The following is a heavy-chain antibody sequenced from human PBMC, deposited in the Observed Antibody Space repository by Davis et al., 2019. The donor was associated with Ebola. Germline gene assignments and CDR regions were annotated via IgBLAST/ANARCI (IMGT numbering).Heavy chain of an antibody. CDR2: IWYDGSNK. D-gene: IGHD2-15*01. Sequence: GGSLRLSCAASGFTFSSYGMHWVRQAPGKGLEWVAVIWYDGSNKYYADSVKGRFTISRDNSKNTLYLQMNSLRAEDTALYHCARLGYCSGGSCFYLDYWGQGTLVTVSS. CDR3: ARLGYCSGGSCFYLDY. J-gene: IGHJ4*02. V-gene: IGHV3-33*01. CDR1: GFTFSSYG.